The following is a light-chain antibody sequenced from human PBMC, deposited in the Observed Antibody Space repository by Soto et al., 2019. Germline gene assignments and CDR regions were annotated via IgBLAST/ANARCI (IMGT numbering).Light chain of an antibody. Sequence: EVVLTQSPATLSFSPGEAATLSCRSSESVASPNLAWYQQKPGQAPRLLFYSASRRATGVPDRFSGSGSGTEFTLTISSLQPDDFATYYCQQYNSYPITFGQGTRREIK. V-gene: IGKV3-20*01. CDR3: QQYNSYPIT. J-gene: IGKJ5*01. CDR2: SAS. CDR1: ESVASPN.